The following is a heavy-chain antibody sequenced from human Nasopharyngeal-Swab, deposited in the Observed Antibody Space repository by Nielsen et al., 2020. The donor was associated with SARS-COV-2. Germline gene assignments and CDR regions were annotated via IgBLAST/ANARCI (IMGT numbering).Heavy chain of an antibody. CDR3: ARAGYSSSWYL. Sequence: GGSLRLSCAASGFTFSSYEMNWVRQAPGKGLEWVSYISSSGSTIYYADSVKGRSTISRDNAKNSLYLQMNSLRAEDTAVYYCARAGYSSSWYLWGQGTLVTVSS. D-gene: IGHD6-13*01. J-gene: IGHJ5*02. V-gene: IGHV3-48*03. CDR1: GFTFSSYE. CDR2: ISSSGSTI.